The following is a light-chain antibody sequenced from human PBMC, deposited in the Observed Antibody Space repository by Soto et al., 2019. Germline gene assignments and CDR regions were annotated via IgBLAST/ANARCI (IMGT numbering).Light chain of an antibody. CDR3: QQYDKWPIT. V-gene: IGKV3-15*01. J-gene: IGKJ5*01. Sequence: EKVMTQSPGTLSLSPGERATLSCWASQSVNTYVAWYQQKPGQAPRLLIYAASTRATGIPARLSGSGSGTDFTLTINSLQSEDFGVYYCQQYDKWPITFGQGTQLEVK. CDR1: QSVNTY. CDR2: AAS.